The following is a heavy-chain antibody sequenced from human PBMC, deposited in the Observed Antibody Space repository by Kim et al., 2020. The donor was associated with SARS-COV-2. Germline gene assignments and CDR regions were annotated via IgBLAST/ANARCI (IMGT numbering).Heavy chain of an antibody. CDR1: GGSFSGYY. D-gene: IGHD3-10*01. CDR3: ARGPYFY. V-gene: IGHV4-34*01. J-gene: IGHJ4*02. Sequence: SETLSLTCAVYGGSFSGYYWSWIRQPPGKGLEWIGEINHSGSTNYNPSLKSRVTISVDTSKNQFSLKLSSVTAADTAVYYCARGPYFYWGQGTLVTVSS. CDR2: INHSGST.